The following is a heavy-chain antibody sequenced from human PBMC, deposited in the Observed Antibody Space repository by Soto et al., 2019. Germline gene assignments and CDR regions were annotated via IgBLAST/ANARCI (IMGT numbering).Heavy chain of an antibody. J-gene: IGHJ5*02. D-gene: IGHD2-2*01. CDR3: ARAPYQLLYWFDH. CDR1: GGSFSGYY. V-gene: IGHV4-34*01. Sequence: PXETLSLTCAVYGGSFSGYYWSWIRQPPGKGLEWIGEINHSGSTNYNPSLKSRVTISVDTSKNQFSLKLSSVTAADTAVYYCARAPYQLLYWFDHWGQGPLVTVSS. CDR2: INHSGST.